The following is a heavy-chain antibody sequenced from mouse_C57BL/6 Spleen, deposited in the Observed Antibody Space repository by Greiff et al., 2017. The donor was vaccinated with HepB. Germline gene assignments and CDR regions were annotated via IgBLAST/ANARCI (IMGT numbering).Heavy chain of an antibody. CDR1: GFTFSDAW. J-gene: IGHJ4*01. V-gene: IGHV6-6*01. CDR2: IRNKANNHAT. CDR3: TALLLRYYAMDY. D-gene: IGHD1-1*01. Sequence: EVQLVESGGGLVQPGGSMKLSCAASGFTFSDAWMDWVRQSPEKGLEWVAEIRNKANNHATYYAESVKGRFTISRDDSKSSVYLQMNSLRAEDTGIYYCTALLLRYYAMDYWGQGTSVTVSS.